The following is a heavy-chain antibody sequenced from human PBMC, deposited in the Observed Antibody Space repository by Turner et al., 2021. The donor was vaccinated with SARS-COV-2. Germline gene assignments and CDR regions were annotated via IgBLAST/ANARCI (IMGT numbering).Heavy chain of an antibody. CDR2: SYKIGSL. CDR3: ARHQGSASGYDHGMNV. V-gene: IGHV4-59*08. D-gene: IGHD1-26*01. Sequence: QVHLQESGPGLVKPAETLSLTCTVSGGSIRSKSWSWIRQSPGRGLEWIGYSYKIGSLDNNPTLRSRVTISVDTPKNQLSLDLISVTAGDTAVYYCARHQGSASGYDHGMNVWGQGTAVIVSS. J-gene: IGHJ6*02. CDR1: GGSIRSKS.